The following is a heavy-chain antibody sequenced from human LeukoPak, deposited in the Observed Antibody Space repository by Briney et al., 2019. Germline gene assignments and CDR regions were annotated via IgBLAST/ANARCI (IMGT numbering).Heavy chain of an antibody. D-gene: IGHD6-6*01. J-gene: IGHJ5*02. CDR3: AREYSTSFGIGWFDP. Sequence: PGGSLRLSCAASGFTLSDYYMSWIRQAPGKGLEWVSYISSSGSTIYYADSVKGRFTISRDNAKNSLYLQMNSLRAEDTAVYYCAREYSTSFGIGWFDPWGQGTLVTVSS. CDR2: ISSSGSTI. CDR1: GFTLSDYY. V-gene: IGHV3-11*01.